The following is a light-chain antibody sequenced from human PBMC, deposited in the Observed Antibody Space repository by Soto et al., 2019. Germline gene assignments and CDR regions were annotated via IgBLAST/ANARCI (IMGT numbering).Light chain of an antibody. V-gene: IGKV3D-15*01. J-gene: IGKJ4*01. CDR2: DIS. CDR1: QSVGSD. Sequence: EIVMTQSPATLSVSPGERATLSCRASQSVGSDLAWYQQKPGQAPRLVIYDISIRATGVPTRISGSGSGTEFTLTISSLQSEDFAVYYCQQYNSWPLTVGGGTKVDIK. CDR3: QQYNSWPLT.